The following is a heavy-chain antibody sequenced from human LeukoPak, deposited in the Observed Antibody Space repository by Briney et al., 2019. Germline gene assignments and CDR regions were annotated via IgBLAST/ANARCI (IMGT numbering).Heavy chain of an antibody. CDR1: GLTFSGSW. V-gene: IGHV4-38-2*01. D-gene: IGHD3-16*02. J-gene: IGHJ5*02. CDR3: ARSGADYIWGSYRFGSWFDP. CDR2: MSHSAGT. Sequence: PGGSLRLSCAVSGLTFSGSWITWIRQPPGKGLEWIGSMSHSAGTYQNPSLKSRVTISIDTSKNQFFLKVNSVTAADTAVYYCARSGADYIWGSYRFGSWFDPWGQGTLVTVSS.